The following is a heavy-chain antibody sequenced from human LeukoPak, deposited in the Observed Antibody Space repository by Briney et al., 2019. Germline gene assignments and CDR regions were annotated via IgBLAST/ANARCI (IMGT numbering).Heavy chain of an antibody. CDR3: ARGRLGYCSSTSCYGYYYYYMDV. J-gene: IGHJ6*03. Sequence: PSETLSLTCSVSGGSISSYYWSWIRQPPGKGLEWIGYIYYSGSTNYNPSLKSRVTISVDTSKNQFSLKLSSVTAADTAVYYCARGRLGYCSSTSCYGYYYYYMDVWGKGTTVTVSS. V-gene: IGHV4-59*12. CDR2: IYYSGST. D-gene: IGHD2-2*01. CDR1: GGSISSYY.